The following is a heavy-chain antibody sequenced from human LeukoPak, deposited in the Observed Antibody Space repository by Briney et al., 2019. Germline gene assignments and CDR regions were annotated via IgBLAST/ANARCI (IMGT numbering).Heavy chain of an antibody. D-gene: IGHD4-11*01. CDR2: ISPDGSTT. V-gene: IGHV3-74*01. Sequence: GGSLRLSCAASGFSISSYWMHWVRHVPGKGLVWVSRISPDGSTTGYADSVKGRFTASRDNARNTLYLQINSLRAEDSAVYYCTRDRTTVTLFELWGQGTLVTVSS. CDR3: TRDRTTVTLFEL. J-gene: IGHJ4*02. CDR1: GFSISSYW.